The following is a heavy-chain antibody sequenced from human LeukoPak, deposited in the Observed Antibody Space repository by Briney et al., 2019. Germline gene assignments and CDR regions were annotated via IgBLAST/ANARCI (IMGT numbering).Heavy chain of an antibody. Sequence: SEALSLSCTVSGDSISGYFWSWFRQPRGKGLEWIGHIYSSGSTTYTPSLQSRVTISVDTSKNQFSLRLSSVTAADTAVYYCARHYPSGSYPLDYWGQETQVTVSS. D-gene: IGHD3-10*01. CDR2: IYSSGST. J-gene: IGHJ4*02. CDR1: GDSISGYF. CDR3: ARHYPSGSYPLDY. V-gene: IGHV4-59*08.